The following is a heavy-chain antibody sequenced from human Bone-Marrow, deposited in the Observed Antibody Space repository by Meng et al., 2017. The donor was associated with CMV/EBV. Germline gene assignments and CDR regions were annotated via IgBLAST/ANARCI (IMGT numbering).Heavy chain of an antibody. J-gene: IGHJ6*01. Sequence: GESLKISCAASGLNFGSYSMNWVRQVPGRGLEWVSHVSGSSSNIYYGDSVKGRFTISRDNGKNTLYLQMNSLRAEDTAVYFCTTDWRGYYDTSGYYYYYYGMDVWGQGATVTVSS. CDR1: GLNFGSYS. CDR3: TTDWRGYYDTSGYYYYYYGMDV. D-gene: IGHD3-22*01. V-gene: IGHV3-21*03. CDR2: VSGSSSNI.